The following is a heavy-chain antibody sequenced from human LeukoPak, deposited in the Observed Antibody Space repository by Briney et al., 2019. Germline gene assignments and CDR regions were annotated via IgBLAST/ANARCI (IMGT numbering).Heavy chain of an antibody. D-gene: IGHD3-3*01. V-gene: IGHV1-69*04. CDR1: GGTFSSYA. J-gene: IGHJ6*02. Sequence: ASVKVSCKASGGTFSSYAISWVRQAPGQGLEWMGRIIPILGIANYAQKFQGRVTITADKSTSTAYMELSSLRSEDTAVYYCARGTYTILGIYYYYYGMDVWGQGTTVTVSS. CDR2: IIPILGIA. CDR3: ARGTYTILGIYYYYYGMDV.